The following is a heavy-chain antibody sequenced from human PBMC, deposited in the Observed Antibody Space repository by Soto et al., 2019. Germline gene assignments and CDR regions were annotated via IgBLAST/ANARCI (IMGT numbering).Heavy chain of an antibody. J-gene: IGHJ4*02. D-gene: IGHD2-15*01. CDR3: ARQLGCSGGSCYANYFDY. CDR1: GGSISSSSYY. V-gene: IGHV4-39*01. Sequence: QLQLQESGPGLVKPSETLSLTCTVSGGSISSSSYYWGWIRQPPGKGLEWIGSIYYSGSTYYNPSLKRRVTISVDTSKNQFSLKLSSVTAADTAVYYCARQLGCSGGSCYANYFDYWGQGTLVTVSS. CDR2: IYYSGST.